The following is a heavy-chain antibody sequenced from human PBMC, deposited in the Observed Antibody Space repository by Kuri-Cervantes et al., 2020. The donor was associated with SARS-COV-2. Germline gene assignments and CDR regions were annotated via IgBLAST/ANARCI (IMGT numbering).Heavy chain of an antibody. Sequence: SETLSLTCTVSGGSISSGSYYWGWIRQPPGKGLEWIGSIYYSGSTYYNPSLKSRVTISVDTSKNQFSLKLSSVTAADTAVYYCARGHCSSTSCYINYYYYMDVWGKGTTVTVSS. J-gene: IGHJ6*03. D-gene: IGHD2-2*01. CDR2: IYYSGST. CDR1: GGSISSGSYY. CDR3: ARGHCSSTSCYINYYYYMDV. V-gene: IGHV4-39*01.